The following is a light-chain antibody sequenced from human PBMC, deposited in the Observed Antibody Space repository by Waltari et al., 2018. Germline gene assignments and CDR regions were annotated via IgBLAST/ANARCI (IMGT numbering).Light chain of an antibody. Sequence: EIVLTQSPATLSLSPGERATRSCRASQRVSSYLAWYRQKPGQAPRLLIYDASNRATGIPARFSGSGSGTDFTLTTSSLEPEDFAVYYCQQRSNWPPWTFGQGTKVAIK. CDR3: QQRSNWPPWT. CDR2: DAS. J-gene: IGKJ1*01. V-gene: IGKV3-11*01. CDR1: QRVSSY.